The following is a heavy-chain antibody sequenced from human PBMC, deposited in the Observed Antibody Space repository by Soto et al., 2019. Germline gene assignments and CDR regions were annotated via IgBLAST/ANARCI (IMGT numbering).Heavy chain of an antibody. Sequence: EVQLLESGGGLVQPGGSLRLSCAASGFTFSSYAMSWVRQAPGKGLEWVSAISGSGGSTYYADSVKGRFTISRDNSKNTLYLQMNSLRAEDTAVYYCAKLDYIVVVPAATFDYWGQETLVTVSS. CDR2: ISGSGGST. J-gene: IGHJ4*02. V-gene: IGHV3-23*01. CDR3: AKLDYIVVVPAATFDY. CDR1: GFTFSSYA. D-gene: IGHD2-2*01.